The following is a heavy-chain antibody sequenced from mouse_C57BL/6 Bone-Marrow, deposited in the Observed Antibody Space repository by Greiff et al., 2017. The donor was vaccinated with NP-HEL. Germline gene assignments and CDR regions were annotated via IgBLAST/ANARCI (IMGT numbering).Heavy chain of an antibody. CDR1: GISITTGNYR. Sequence: EVKLVESGPGLVKPSQTVFLTCTVTGISITTGNYRWSWIRQFPGHKLEWIGYIYYSGPITYNPSLTSRTIITSDTPKTKLFLKMNSLTAEETATYYWGRYYAYEGYFAYWGQGTTLTVSS. D-gene: IGHD2-2*01. V-gene: IGHV3-5*01. CDR3: GRYYAYEGYFAY. J-gene: IGHJ2*01. CDR2: IYYSGPI.